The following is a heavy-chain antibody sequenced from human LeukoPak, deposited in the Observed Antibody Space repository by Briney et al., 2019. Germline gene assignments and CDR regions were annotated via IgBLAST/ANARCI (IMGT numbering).Heavy chain of an antibody. J-gene: IGHJ4*02. CDR3: ARDPVATITPFDY. CDR1: GFTFSSYS. V-gene: IGHV3-21*01. Sequence: GGSLRLSCAASGFTFSSYSMNWVRQAPGKGLEWVSSISSSSSYIYYADSVKGRFTISRDNAKNSLYLQMNSQRAEDTAVYYCARDPVATITPFDYWGQGTLVTVSS. CDR2: ISSSSSYI. D-gene: IGHD5-12*01.